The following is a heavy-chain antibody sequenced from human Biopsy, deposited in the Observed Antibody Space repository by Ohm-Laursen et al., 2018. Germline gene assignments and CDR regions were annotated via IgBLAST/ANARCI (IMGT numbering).Heavy chain of an antibody. J-gene: IGHJ4*02. V-gene: IGHV3-21*06. D-gene: IGHD6-6*01. CDR3: AREGGRKSIAATDY. CDR1: GFSVSSYD. CDR2: IAERSTYI. Sequence: SLRLSCAASGFSVSSYDMNWVRQAPGKGLEWVSSIAERSTYISYADSVKGRFTISRDNAQNSLYLQMNNLRVEDTAVYYCAREGGRKSIAATDYWGQGVLVIVSS.